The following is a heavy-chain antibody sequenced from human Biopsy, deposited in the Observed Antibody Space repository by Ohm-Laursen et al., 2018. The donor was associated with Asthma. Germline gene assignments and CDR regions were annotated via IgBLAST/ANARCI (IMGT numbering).Heavy chain of an antibody. D-gene: IGHD3-9*01. CDR2: INAGNGNT. J-gene: IGHJ3*02. CDR3: ARTYYDFLTGQVNDAFAI. Sequence: SETASCTASGYTFTHLAIHWVRHAPGQRLEWMGWINAGNGNTKYSQRFQGRVTITREASASTAYMELSSLRTEDTAVYYCARTYYDFLTGQVNDAFAIWGQGTMVTVSS. V-gene: IGHV1-3*01. CDR1: GYTFTHLA.